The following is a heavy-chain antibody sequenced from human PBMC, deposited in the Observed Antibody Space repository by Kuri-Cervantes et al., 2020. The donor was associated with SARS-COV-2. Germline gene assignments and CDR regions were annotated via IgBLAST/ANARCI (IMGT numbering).Heavy chain of an antibody. CDR1: GFTFDDYA. CDR3: AKDSEGGGNSDLVGYFDY. Sequence: GGSLRLSCAASGFTFDDYAMHWVRQAPGKGLEWVSLISWDGGSTYYADSVKGRFTISRDNSKNSLYLQMNSLRAEDTALYYCAKDSEGGGNSDLVGYFDYWGQGTLVTVSS. D-gene: IGHD4-23*01. J-gene: IGHJ4*02. CDR2: ISWDGGST. V-gene: IGHV3-43D*03.